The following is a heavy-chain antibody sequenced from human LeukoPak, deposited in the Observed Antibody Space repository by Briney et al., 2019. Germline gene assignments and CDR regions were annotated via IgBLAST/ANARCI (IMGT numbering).Heavy chain of an antibody. V-gene: IGHV4-59*12. CDR3: ARGGGITMIAYYFDY. CDR2: IYYSGST. Sequence: SETLSLTCTVSGGSISSYYWSWIRQPPGKGLEWIGYIYYSGSTNYNPSLKSRVTISVDTSKNQFSLKLGSVTAADTAVYYCARGGGITMIAYYFDYWGQGTLVTVSS. CDR1: GGSISSYY. J-gene: IGHJ4*02. D-gene: IGHD3-22*01.